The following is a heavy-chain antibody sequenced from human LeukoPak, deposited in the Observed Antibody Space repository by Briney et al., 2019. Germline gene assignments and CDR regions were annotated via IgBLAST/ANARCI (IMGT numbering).Heavy chain of an antibody. D-gene: IGHD2-15*01. V-gene: IGHV1-69*05. Sequence: SVKVYCKASGYTFTSYGISWVRQAPGQGLEWMGGIIPIFGTANYAQKFQGRVTITTDESTSTAYMELSSLRSEDTAVYYCAIHLVGFPEEGWFDPWGQGTLVTVSS. J-gene: IGHJ5*02. CDR1: GYTFTSYG. CDR2: IIPIFGTA. CDR3: AIHLVGFPEEGWFDP.